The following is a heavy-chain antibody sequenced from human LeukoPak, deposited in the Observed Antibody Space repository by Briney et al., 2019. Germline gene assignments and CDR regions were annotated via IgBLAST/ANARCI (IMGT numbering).Heavy chain of an antibody. Sequence: HGGSLTFSCAVSEFSVSSNYMNWVRQAPGKGLEWVSVIYSGGATYYADSVRGRFTISRDNSKNMVSLQMTSLGAEDTAVYYCARGRLTGPDDYWGQRTRDTVSS. J-gene: IGHJ4*02. CDR3: ARGRLTGPDDY. V-gene: IGHV3-53*01. CDR2: IYSGGAT. D-gene: IGHD3-9*01. CDR1: EFSVSSNY.